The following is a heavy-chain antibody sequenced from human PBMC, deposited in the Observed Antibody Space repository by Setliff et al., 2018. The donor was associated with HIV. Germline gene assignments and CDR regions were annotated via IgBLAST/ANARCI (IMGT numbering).Heavy chain of an antibody. CDR3: ARGPYGDYHDAFDI. Sequence: SETLSLTCAVYGGSFSGYYWSWIRQSPGKGLEWIGEINHSGSTNYNPSLKSRVTISVDTSKNQFSLKLSSVTAADTAVYYCARGPYGDYHDAFDIWGQGTMVTVSS. D-gene: IGHD4-17*01. CDR1: GGSFSGYY. V-gene: IGHV4-34*01. CDR2: INHSGST. J-gene: IGHJ3*02.